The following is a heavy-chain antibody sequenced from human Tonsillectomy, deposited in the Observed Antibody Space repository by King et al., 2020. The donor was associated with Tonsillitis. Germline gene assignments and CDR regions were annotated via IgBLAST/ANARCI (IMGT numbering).Heavy chain of an antibody. Sequence: VQLVESGGGVVQPGGSLRLSCAASGFTFSSYGMHWVRQAPGKGLEWVAFIQYDGSNKYYADSVKGRFTISRDNSKNTVYLQMNSLRAEDTAVYYCAIDGPQLAYWGQGTLVTVSS. V-gene: IGHV3-30*02. CDR2: IQYDGSNK. CDR1: GFTFSSYG. CDR3: AIDGPQLAY. J-gene: IGHJ4*02.